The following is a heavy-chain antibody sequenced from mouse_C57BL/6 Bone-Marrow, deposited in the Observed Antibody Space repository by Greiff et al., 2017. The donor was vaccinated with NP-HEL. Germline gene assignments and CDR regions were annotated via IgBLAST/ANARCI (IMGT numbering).Heavy chain of an antibody. Sequence: EVQLQQSGPVLVKPGASVKMSCKASGYTFTDYYMNWVKQSHGKSLEWIGVINPYNGGTSYNQKFKGKATLTVDKSSSTAYMELNSLTSEDSAVYYCARSETGCDYWGQGTTLTVSS. CDR2: INPYNGGT. CDR3: ARSETGCDY. V-gene: IGHV1-19*01. D-gene: IGHD4-1*01. J-gene: IGHJ2*01. CDR1: GYTFTDYY.